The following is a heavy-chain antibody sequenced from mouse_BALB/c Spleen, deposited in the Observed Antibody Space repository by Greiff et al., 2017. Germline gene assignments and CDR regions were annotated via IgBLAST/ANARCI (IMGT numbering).Heavy chain of an antibody. CDR1: GYTFTSYW. V-gene: IGHV1-69*02. Sequence: VQLQQPGAELVRPGASVKLSCKASGYTFTSYWINWVKQRPGQGLEWIGNIYPSDSYTNYNQKFKDKATLTVDKSSSTAYMQLSSPTSEDSAVYYCTRSGMGLHAWFAYWGQGTLVTVSA. J-gene: IGHJ3*01. CDR3: TRSGMGLHAWFAY. CDR2: IYPSDSYT. D-gene: IGHD3-1*01.